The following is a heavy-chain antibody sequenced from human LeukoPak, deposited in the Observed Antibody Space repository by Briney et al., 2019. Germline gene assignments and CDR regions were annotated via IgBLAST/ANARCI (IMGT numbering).Heavy chain of an antibody. CDR2: IGTAGDT. D-gene: IGHD3-22*01. Sequence: SGGFLRLSCAASGFTFSAYDMHWVRQATGRGLEWVSGIGTAGDTYYPGSVKGRFTVSRENAKNSLYLQMNSLTAGDTAVYYCARGLPYYYDSSGDFDAFDIWGQGTVVTVSS. J-gene: IGHJ3*02. V-gene: IGHV3-13*04. CDR1: GFTFSAYD. CDR3: ARGLPYYYDSSGDFDAFDI.